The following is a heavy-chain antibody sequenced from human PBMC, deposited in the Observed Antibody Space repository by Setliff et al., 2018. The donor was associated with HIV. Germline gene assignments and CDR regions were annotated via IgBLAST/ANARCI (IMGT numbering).Heavy chain of an antibody. J-gene: IGHJ4*02. D-gene: IGHD6-19*01. Sequence: LSLTCTVSGYSISSGYYWGWIRQPPGKGLEWIGSIYHSGSTYYNPSLKSRVTISVDTSKNQFSLKLSSVTAADTAVYYCARRRSSGWYHYFDYWGQGTLVTAPQ. V-gene: IGHV4-38-2*02. CDR1: GYSISSGYY. CDR2: IYHSGST. CDR3: ARRRSSGWYHYFDY.